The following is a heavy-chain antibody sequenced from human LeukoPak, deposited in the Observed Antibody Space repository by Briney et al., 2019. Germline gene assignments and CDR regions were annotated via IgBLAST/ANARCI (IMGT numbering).Heavy chain of an antibody. Sequence: GGSLRLSCAASGFTFSSYGMHWVRQAPGKGLEWVAVISYDGSNKYYADSVKGRFTISRDNAENSLNLQMNSLRVEDTAVYYCARAPTVLVGYCSSSSCQADYWGQGTLVTVSS. CDR3: ARAPTVLVGYCSSSSCQADY. D-gene: IGHD2-2*01. CDR2: ISYDGSNK. J-gene: IGHJ4*02. V-gene: IGHV3-30*03. CDR1: GFTFSSYG.